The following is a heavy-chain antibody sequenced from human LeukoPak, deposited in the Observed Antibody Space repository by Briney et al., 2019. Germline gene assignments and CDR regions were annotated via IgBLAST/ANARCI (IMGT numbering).Heavy chain of an antibody. CDR3: ARDRGYRSGGSCPLDY. CDR2: ISYDGSIK. V-gene: IGHV3-30-3*01. CDR1: GFTFTNYA. J-gene: IGHJ4*02. D-gene: IGHD2-15*01. Sequence: GGSLRLSCAASGFTFTNYAIHWVRQAPGKGLEWVALISYDGSIKYYADSVKGRFTISRDNSKNTLYLQMNSLRAEDTAVYYCARDRGYRSGGSCPLDYWGQGTLVTVSS.